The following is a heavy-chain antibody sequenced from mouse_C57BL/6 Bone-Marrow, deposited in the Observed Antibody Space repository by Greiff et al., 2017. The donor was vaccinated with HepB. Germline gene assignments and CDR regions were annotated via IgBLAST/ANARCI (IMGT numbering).Heavy chain of an antibody. CDR3: ARPGTTVVEYFDV. V-gene: IGHV1-50*01. Sequence: VKLQQPGAELVKPGASVKLSCKASGYTFTSYWMQWVKQRPGQGLEWIGEIDPSDSYTNYNQKFKGKATLTVDTSSSTAYMQLSSLTSEDSAVYYCARPGTTVVEYFDVWGTGTTVTVSS. J-gene: IGHJ1*03. CDR1: GYTFTSYW. CDR2: IDPSDSYT. D-gene: IGHD1-1*01.